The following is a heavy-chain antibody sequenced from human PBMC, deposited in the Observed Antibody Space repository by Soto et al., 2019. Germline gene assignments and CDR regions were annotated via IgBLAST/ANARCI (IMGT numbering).Heavy chain of an antibody. CDR3: ARDEIVVVAAASRYYYYYYMDV. CDR1: GYTFTGYY. Sequence: ASVKVSCKASGYTFTGYYMHWVRQAPGQGIEWMGWINPNSGGTNYAQKFQGRLTITRDTSASTAYMELSSLRSEDTAVYYCARDEIVVVAAASRYYYYYYMDVWGKGTTVTVSS. CDR2: INPNSGGT. V-gene: IGHV1-2*02. J-gene: IGHJ6*03. D-gene: IGHD2-15*01.